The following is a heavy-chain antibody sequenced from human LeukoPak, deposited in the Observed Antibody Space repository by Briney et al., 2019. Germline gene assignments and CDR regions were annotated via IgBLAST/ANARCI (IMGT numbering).Heavy chain of an antibody. CDR1: EFTFSSYW. CDR2: INHNGNVN. V-gene: IGHV3-7*03. Sequence: GGSLRLSCAASEFTFSSYWMNWARQAPGKGLEWVASINHNGNVNYYVDSVKGRFTISRDNSKNTVYLQMNSLRVEDTAVYYCARTPAIAAAGDYWGQGTLVTVSS. J-gene: IGHJ4*02. D-gene: IGHD6-13*01. CDR3: ARTPAIAAAGDY.